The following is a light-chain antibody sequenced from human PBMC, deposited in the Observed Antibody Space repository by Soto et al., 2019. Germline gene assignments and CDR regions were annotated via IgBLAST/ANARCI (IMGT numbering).Light chain of an antibody. CDR3: QQYLSYPIT. V-gene: IGKV1-5*03. CDR2: KAS. CDR1: QSLSGW. Sequence: DIQMTQSPSTLSAYVGDRVTITCRASQSLSGWLAWYQQKPGKAPKSLIYKASSLESGVPSRFSGSGSGTEFTLTISSLQPDDFATYYCQQYLSYPITFGQGTRLEIK. J-gene: IGKJ5*01.